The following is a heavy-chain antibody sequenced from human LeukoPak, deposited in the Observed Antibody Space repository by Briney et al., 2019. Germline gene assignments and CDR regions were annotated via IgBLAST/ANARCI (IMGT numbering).Heavy chain of an antibody. Sequence: GGSLRLSCAASGFTFSSYAMSWVRQAPGKGLEWVSAISGSGGSTYYADSVKGRFTISRDNSKSTLYLQMNSLRAEDTAVYYCAKDFSYGYASFDYWGQGTLVTVSS. CDR1: GFTFSSYA. CDR2: ISGSGGST. CDR3: AKDFSYGYASFDY. J-gene: IGHJ4*02. V-gene: IGHV3-23*01. D-gene: IGHD5-18*01.